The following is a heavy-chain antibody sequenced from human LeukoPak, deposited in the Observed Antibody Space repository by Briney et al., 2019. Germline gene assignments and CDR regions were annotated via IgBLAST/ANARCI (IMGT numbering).Heavy chain of an antibody. D-gene: IGHD3-10*01. CDR3: ARDLAYGSGSYSNWFDP. Sequence: GGSLRLSCAASGFTFDDYGMSWVRQAPGKGLEWVSGINWNGGSTGYADSVKGRFTISRDNAKNSLYLQMNSLRAEDTALYYCARDLAYGSGSYSNWFDPWGQGTLVTVSS. CDR1: GFTFDDYG. CDR2: INWNGGST. V-gene: IGHV3-20*04. J-gene: IGHJ5*02.